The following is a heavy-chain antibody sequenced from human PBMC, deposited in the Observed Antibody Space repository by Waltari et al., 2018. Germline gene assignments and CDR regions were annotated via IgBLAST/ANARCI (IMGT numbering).Heavy chain of an antibody. J-gene: IGHJ4*02. V-gene: IGHV1-24*01. CDR1: GYTLPELS. CDR2: FDPEDGEA. D-gene: IGHD3-3*01. Sequence: QVQPEQSGAEVKKPGASVKVSCKVVGYTLPELSMHGVRQAPGKGLEWMGGFDPEDGEAVFAQKFQGRLTLTEDTPANTAYMELTSLTSEDTAVYYCASGLIIPGRFRLGYWGQGTLVTVSS. CDR3: ASGLIIPGRFRLGY.